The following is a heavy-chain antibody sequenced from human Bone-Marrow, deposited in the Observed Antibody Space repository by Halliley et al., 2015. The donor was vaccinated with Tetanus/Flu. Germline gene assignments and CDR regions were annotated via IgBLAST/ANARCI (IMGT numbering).Heavy chain of an antibody. V-gene: IGHV4-31*03. CDR1: GGFIRSGGYY. D-gene: IGHD2-15*01. Sequence: TLSLTCTVSGGFIRSGGYYWSWIPQHPGKGLEWIGNIYYSGSTYYNPSLKSRATISEDTSKNPFSLKLSSVTAADTAVYYCARGVGNNWCDPWGQGTLVTVSS. J-gene: IGHJ5*02. CDR3: ARGVGNNWCDP. CDR2: IYYSGST.